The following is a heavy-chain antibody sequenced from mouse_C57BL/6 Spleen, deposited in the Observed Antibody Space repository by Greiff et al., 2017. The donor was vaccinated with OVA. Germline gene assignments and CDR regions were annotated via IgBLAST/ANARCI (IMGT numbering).Heavy chain of an antibody. CDR3: ASPGYCNSFDV. Sequence: VQLQQSGAELARPGASVKMSCKASGYTFTSYTMHWVQQRPGQGLEWIGYINPSSGYTKYNQKFKDKATLTADKSSSTSYMHLSSLTSEDSAVYYCASPGYCNSFDVWGTGTTVTVAS. D-gene: IGHD2-1*01. J-gene: IGHJ1*03. CDR1: GYTFTSYT. CDR2: INPSSGYT. V-gene: IGHV1-4*01.